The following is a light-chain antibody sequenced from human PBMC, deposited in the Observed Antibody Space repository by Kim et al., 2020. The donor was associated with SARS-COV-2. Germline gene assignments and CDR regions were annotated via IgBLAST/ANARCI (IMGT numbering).Light chain of an antibody. J-gene: IGKJ2*01. CDR2: KVS. Sequence: DVVMTQSPLSLPVTLGQPASISCRSSQSLVYSEGNTYLNWFLQRPGQSPRRLIYKVSNRDSGVPDRFSGSGSGTDFTLKISRVEAEDVGVYYCMQGTHWPPHTFGQGTKLEI. V-gene: IGKV2-30*01. CDR3: MQGTHWPPHT. CDR1: QSLVYSEGNTY.